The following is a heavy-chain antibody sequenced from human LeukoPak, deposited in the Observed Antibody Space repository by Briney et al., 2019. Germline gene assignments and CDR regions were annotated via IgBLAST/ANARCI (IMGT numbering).Heavy chain of an antibody. V-gene: IGHV3-48*04. Sequence: GGSLRLSCAASGFTFETYSMHWVRQAPGKGLEWVSYISASRTTIFYAASVKGRSTISRDNAKNSLYLQMNSLRTEDTAVYYCARPLSYCGADCYRDGLDYWGRGTLVTVSS. CDR2: ISASRTTI. CDR1: GFTFETYS. D-gene: IGHD2-21*02. CDR3: ARPLSYCGADCYRDGLDY. J-gene: IGHJ4*02.